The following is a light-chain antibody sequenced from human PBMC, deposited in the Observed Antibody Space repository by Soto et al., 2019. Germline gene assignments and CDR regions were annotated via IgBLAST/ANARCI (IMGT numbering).Light chain of an antibody. V-gene: IGLV1-44*01. CDR1: RSNIGRST. Sequence: QSVLTQPPSTSGTPGQRVTISCSGSRSNIGRSTVNWYQQLPGTAPKVLVYSTNQRPSGVPDRFSGSKSGTSASLAISGLQSEDDADYYCAAWDDTLSVWVLGGGTKVTVL. CDR3: AAWDDTLSVWV. J-gene: IGLJ3*02. CDR2: STN.